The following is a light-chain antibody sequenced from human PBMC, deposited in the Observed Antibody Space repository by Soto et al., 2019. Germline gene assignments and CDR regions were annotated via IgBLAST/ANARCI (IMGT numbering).Light chain of an antibody. CDR3: QYYDSSLSGSK. J-gene: IGLJ2*01. Sequence: QSVLTQPPSVSGAPGQRVTISCTGSSSNIGAGYDVHWYQQLPGTAPKLLIYGNSNRPSGVPDRFSGSKSGTSASLAITGLEVEDEADYYCQYYDSSLSGSKFGGGTKLTVL. CDR1: SSNIGAGYD. CDR2: GNS. V-gene: IGLV1-40*01.